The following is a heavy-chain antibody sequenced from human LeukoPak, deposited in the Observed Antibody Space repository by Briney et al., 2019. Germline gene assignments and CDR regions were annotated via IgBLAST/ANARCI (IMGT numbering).Heavy chain of an antibody. V-gene: IGHV3-7*04. Sequence: PGGSLRLSCAASGFIFSSYWMSWVRQAPGKGLEWVANIKQDGSEEVYVDSVKGRFTISRDNAENSLYLQMNSLRAEDTAMYYCARSQSLGYWGQGTLVTVSS. CDR1: GFIFSSYW. CDR2: IKQDGSEE. J-gene: IGHJ4*02. CDR3: ARSQSLGY.